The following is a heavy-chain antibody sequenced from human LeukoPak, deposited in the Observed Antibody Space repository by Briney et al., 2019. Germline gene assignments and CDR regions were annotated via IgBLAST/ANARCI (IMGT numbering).Heavy chain of an antibody. CDR1: GFTFSSYG. Sequence: PGGSLRLSCAASGFTFSSYGMHWVRQAPGKGLEWVAVISYDESNKYYADSVTGRFTISRDNSKNTLYLQMNSLRAEDTAVYYCARDVIAAAGLFDYWGQGTLVTVSS. J-gene: IGHJ4*02. CDR2: ISYDESNK. D-gene: IGHD6-13*01. V-gene: IGHV3-30*03. CDR3: ARDVIAAAGLFDY.